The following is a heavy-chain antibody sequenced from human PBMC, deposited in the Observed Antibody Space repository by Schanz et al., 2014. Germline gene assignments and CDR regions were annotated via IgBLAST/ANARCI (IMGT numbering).Heavy chain of an antibody. CDR2: IMPLRGIG. D-gene: IGHD6-19*01. V-gene: IGHV1-69*02. CDR3: TRLRRADPNGFDV. CDR1: GGTFSTYT. Sequence: QLQLVQSGAEVKKPGSSVKVSCKLSGGTFSTYTISWVRQAPGQGLEWLGRIMPLRGIGNNAWKFQDRLTITADKAMNITYRELSSLGTEDTAVYYCTRLRRADPNGFDVWGQGTTVTVS. J-gene: IGHJ6*02.